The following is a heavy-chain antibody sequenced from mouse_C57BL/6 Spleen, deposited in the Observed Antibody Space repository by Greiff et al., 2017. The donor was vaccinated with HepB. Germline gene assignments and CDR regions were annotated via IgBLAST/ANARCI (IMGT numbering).Heavy chain of an antibody. CDR1: GFTFSDYY. D-gene: IGHD1-1*01. CDR2: INYDGSST. V-gene: IGHV5-16*01. CDR3: ARDEGFYYGSTHWYFDV. J-gene: IGHJ1*03. Sequence: EVMLVESEGGLVQPGSSMKLSCTASGFTFSDYYMAWVRQVPEKGLEWVANINYDGSSTYYLDSLKSRFIISRDNAKNILYLQMSSLKSEDTATYYCARDEGFYYGSTHWYFDVWGTGTTVTVSS.